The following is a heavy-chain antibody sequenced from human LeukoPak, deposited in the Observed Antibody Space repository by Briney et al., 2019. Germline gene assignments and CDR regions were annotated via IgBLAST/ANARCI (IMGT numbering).Heavy chain of an antibody. D-gene: IGHD3-10*01. V-gene: IGHV3-30*03. CDR1: GGSFNDYY. Sequence: CAVYGGSFNDYYWSWIRQPPGKGLEWVAVISYDGSNKYYADSLKGRFTISRDNSKNTLYLQMNSLKAEDTAVYYCARDRAYGSGSIAYWGQGTLVTVSS. CDR2: ISYDGSNK. CDR3: ARDRAYGSGSIAY. J-gene: IGHJ4*02.